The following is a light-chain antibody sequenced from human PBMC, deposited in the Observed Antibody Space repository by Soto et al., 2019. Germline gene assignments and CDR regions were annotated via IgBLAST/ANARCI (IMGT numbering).Light chain of an antibody. CDR1: QSVNSN. J-gene: IGKJ1*01. CDR2: GAS. CDR3: QQYKNFWT. Sequence: EIVMTQSPATLSVSPGDRATLSCRASQSVNSNLAWYQQKPGQAPRLVIYGASARATGTPARVSGSGSGTEFTLTISSLQSEDFAVYYCQQYKNFWTFGQGTKVEIK. V-gene: IGKV3-15*01.